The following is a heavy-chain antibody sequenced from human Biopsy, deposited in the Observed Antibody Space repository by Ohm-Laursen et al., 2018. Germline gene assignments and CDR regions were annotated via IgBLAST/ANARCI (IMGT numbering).Heavy chain of an antibody. CDR2: INQSGST. CDR1: GKSSSGYF. CDR3: ARGSGYFKLDV. D-gene: IGHD5-12*01. J-gene: IGHJ6*02. Sequence: SETLSLTCAVNGKSSSGYFWNWIRQPPGKGLEWIGEINQSGSTKYNPSLKRRATLSADSSNSQFSLRLTSVTAADTAIYYCARGSGYFKLDVWGQGTTVTVSS. V-gene: IGHV4-34*01.